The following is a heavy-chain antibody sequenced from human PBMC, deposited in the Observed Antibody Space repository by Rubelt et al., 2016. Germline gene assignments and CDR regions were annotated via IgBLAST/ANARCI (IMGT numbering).Heavy chain of an antibody. CDR3: TTEMFYMKGFDP. Sequence: EVQLVESGGGMVKPGGPLTLSCTASGFTFSNAWMTCVRQAPGKGLEWVGRINSITAGGTPDYAAPVHGSSTIAMDDSKNTLYLQMSSLTTEDTAMYYCTTEMFYMKGFDPLGQGTLVTVSS. V-gene: IGHV3-15*01. J-gene: IGHJ5*02. CDR1: GFTFSNAW. CDR2: INSITAGGTP. D-gene: IGHD3-10*02.